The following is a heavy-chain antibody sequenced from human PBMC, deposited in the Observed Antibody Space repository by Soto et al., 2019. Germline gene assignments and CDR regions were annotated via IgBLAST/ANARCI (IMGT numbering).Heavy chain of an antibody. CDR3: ARDSNWSSDH. V-gene: IGHV3-48*02. CDR1: GFTFSGYN. D-gene: IGHD1-1*01. CDR2: IKSDSSGT. J-gene: IGHJ4*02. Sequence: EVQLVESGGGLVQPGGSLRLSCAASGFTFSGYNMNWVRQAPGKGLEWISCIKSDSSGTWYADSVKGRFTMSRDNAKNSLYLQMNSLRDEDTAVYFCARDSNWSSDHWGQGTLVAVSS.